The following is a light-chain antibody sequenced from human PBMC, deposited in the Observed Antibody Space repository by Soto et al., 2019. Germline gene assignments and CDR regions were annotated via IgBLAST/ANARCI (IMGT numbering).Light chain of an antibody. CDR2: DNS. CDR1: SSNIGAGYD. CDR3: QSYDSSLSGVV. Sequence: QSVLTQPPSVSGAPGQRVTLSCTGSSSNIGAGYDVHWYQQLPGTAPKLLIYDNSNRPSGVPDRFSGSKSGTSASLAITGLQADDEADYYCQSYDSSLSGVVFGGGTQLTVL. J-gene: IGLJ2*01. V-gene: IGLV1-40*01.